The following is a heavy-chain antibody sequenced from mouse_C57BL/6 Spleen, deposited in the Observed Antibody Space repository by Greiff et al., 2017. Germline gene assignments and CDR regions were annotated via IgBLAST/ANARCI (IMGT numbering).Heavy chain of an antibody. D-gene: IGHD1-1*01. V-gene: IGHV1-42*01. CDR3: ARSDPYYGSSYNY. J-gene: IGHJ2*01. CDR1: GYSFTGYY. Sequence: EVQLQQSGPELVKPGASVKISCKASGYSFTGYYMNWVKQSPEKSLEWIGEINPSTGGTTYNQKFKAKATLTVDKSSSTAYMQLKSLTSEDSAVDYCARSDPYYGSSYNYWGQGTTLTVSS. CDR2: INPSTGGT.